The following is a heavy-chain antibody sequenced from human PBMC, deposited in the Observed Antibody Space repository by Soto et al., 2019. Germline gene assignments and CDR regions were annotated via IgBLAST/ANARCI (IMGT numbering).Heavy chain of an antibody. V-gene: IGHV5-10-1*01. Sequence: PGESLKISCKGSGYSFTSYLISWVRQMPGKGLEWMGRIDPSDSYTNYSPSFQGHVTISADKSISTAYLQWSSLKASDTAMYYCARRHSSSSAFDPWGQGTLVTVSS. CDR2: IDPSDSYT. J-gene: IGHJ5*02. CDR1: GYSFTSYL. D-gene: IGHD6-13*01. CDR3: ARRHSSSSAFDP.